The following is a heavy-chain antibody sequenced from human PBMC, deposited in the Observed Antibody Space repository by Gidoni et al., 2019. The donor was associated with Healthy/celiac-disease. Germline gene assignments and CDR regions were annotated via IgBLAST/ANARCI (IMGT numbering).Heavy chain of an antibody. V-gene: IGHV3-33*01. D-gene: IGHD1-26*01. CDR1: GFTFSSYG. CDR2: IWYDGSNK. Sequence: QVQLVESGGGVVQPGRSLRLPCAASGFTFSSYGMHWVRQAPAKGLEWVAVIWYDGSNKYYADSVKGRFTISRDNSKNTLYLQMNSLRAEDTAVYYCARDEVGAYFDYWGQGTLVTVSS. J-gene: IGHJ4*02. CDR3: ARDEVGAYFDY.